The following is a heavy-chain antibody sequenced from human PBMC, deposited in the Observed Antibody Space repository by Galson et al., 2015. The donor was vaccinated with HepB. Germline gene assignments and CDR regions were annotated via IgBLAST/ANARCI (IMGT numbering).Heavy chain of an antibody. CDR3: TSLLIVGATTIDY. V-gene: IGHV3-49*04. CDR2: IRSKAYGGTT. Sequence: SLRLSCAASGFTFGDYAMSWVRQAPGKGLEWVGFIRSKAYGGTTEYAASVKGRFTISRDDSKSIAYLQMNSLKTEDTAVYYCTSLLIVGATTIDYWGQGTLVTVSS. CDR1: GFTFGDYA. D-gene: IGHD1-26*01. J-gene: IGHJ4*02.